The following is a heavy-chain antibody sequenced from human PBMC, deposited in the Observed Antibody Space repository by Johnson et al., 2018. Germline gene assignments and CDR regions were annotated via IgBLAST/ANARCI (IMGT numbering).Heavy chain of an antibody. V-gene: IGHV3-30*18. CDR1: GFTFSSYG. D-gene: IGHD1-26*01. CDR3: AKDGWGLLAFDI. Sequence: QVQLVQSGGGVVQPGRSLRLSCAASGFTFSSYGMHWVRQAPGKGLEWVAVISYDGSNKYYADSVKGRFTISRDNSKNTLYLQMNSLRAEDTAVYYCAKDGWGLLAFDIWGQGTMVTVSS. J-gene: IGHJ3*02. CDR2: ISYDGSNK.